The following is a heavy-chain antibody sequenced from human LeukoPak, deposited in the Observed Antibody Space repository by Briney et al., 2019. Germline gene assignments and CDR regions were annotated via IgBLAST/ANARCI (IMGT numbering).Heavy chain of an antibody. V-gene: IGHV3-66*04. J-gene: IGHJ4*02. D-gene: IGHD4-11*01. CDR3: ARPSSRDYPYSFDY. Sequence: GGSLRLSCVASGFTVSVNYMSWVRQAPGKGLEWVSVIDSGGSTYYADSVKGRFTISRDNSKNTLYLQMNSLRAEDTAVYYCARPSSRDYPYSFDYWGQGTLVTVSS. CDR2: IDSGGST. CDR1: GFTVSVNY.